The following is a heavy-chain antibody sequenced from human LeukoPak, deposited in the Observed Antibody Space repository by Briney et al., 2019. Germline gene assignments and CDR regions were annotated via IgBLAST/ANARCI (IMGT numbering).Heavy chain of an antibody. CDR2: FYYGVTT. Sequence: SETLSLTCPVSRGSIRVDVYFWCWIRQPPGKGLEWVGIFYYGVTTYNNPSLESRVAISVDASKNQFSVKVNDVTAADTAVYFSGAGRHGRLVDFWGQGTLVTVSS. CDR3: GAGRHGRLVDF. V-gene: IGHV4-39*01. J-gene: IGHJ4*02. CDR1: RGSIRVDVYF. D-gene: IGHD5-24*01.